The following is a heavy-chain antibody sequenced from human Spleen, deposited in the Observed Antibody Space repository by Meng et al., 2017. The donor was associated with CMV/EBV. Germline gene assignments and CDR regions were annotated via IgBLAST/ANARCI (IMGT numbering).Heavy chain of an antibody. CDR1: GFTFSSYS. V-gene: IGHV3-21*01. CDR3: ARGYDFWSGSHFDY. D-gene: IGHD3-3*01. J-gene: IGHJ4*02. Sequence: SGFTFSSYSMKWVRQAPGKGLEWVSSISSSSSYIYYADSVKGRFTISRDNAKNSLYLQMNSLRAEDTAVYYCARGYDFWSGSHFDYWGQGTLVTVSS. CDR2: ISSSSSYI.